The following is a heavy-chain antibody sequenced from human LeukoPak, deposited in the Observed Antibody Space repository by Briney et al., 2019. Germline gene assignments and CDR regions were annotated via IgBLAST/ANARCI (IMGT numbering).Heavy chain of an antibody. D-gene: IGHD6-19*01. V-gene: IGHV3-23*01. CDR2: LSGSGRST. J-gene: IGHJ4*02. CDR1: GFTFSSYA. CDR3: ARDLFSGTPMAGFDY. Sequence: GGSLRLSCAASGFTFSSYAMNWVRQAPGKGLEWVSALSGSGRSTYYAGSVKGRFTISRDNSKNTLYLQMNSLRAEDTAVYYCARDLFSGTPMAGFDYWGQGTLVTVSS.